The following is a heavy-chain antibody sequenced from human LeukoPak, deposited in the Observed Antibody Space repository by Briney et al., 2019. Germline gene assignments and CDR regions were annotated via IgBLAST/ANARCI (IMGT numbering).Heavy chain of an antibody. D-gene: IGHD6-13*01. CDR2: IGGSGGST. J-gene: IGHJ6*02. CDR1: GFTFSSYA. CDR3: AKVSEWAGSSWDYYYYYYGMDV. Sequence: PGGSLRLSCAASGFTFSSYAMSWVRQAPGKGLEWVSAIGGSGGSTYYADSVKGRFTISRDNSKNTLYLQMNSLRAEDTAVYYCAKVSEWAGSSWDYYYYYYGMDVWGQGTTVTVSS. V-gene: IGHV3-23*01.